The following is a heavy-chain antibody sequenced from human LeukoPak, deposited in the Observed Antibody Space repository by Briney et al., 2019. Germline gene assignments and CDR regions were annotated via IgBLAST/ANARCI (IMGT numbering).Heavy chain of an antibody. CDR2: ISSSGSTI. D-gene: IGHD6-6*01. V-gene: IGHV3-48*03. J-gene: IGHJ4*02. CDR3: YWIAARPGAVVDY. Sequence: GGSLRLSCAASVFTFSSYEMNWVRQAPGKGLEWVSYISSSGSTIYYADSVKGRFTISRDNAKNSLYLQMNSLRAEDTAVYYCYWIAARPGAVVDYWGQGTLVTVSS. CDR1: VFTFSSYE.